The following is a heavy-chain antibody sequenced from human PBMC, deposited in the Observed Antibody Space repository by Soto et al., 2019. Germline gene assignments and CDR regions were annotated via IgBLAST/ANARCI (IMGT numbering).Heavy chain of an antibody. CDR2: ISRSGGTT. Sequence: EVQLLESGGGLVQPGGSLRLSCAASGFTFSSFAMSWVRQDPGKGLEWVSGISRSGGTTYYADSVKGRFTISRDNSKHTLYLQVNSLRAEDTAVYYCAKAPGSGWLFDYWGQGSLVTVSS. CDR1: GFTFSSFA. CDR3: AKAPGSGWLFDY. V-gene: IGHV3-23*01. D-gene: IGHD6-19*01. J-gene: IGHJ4*02.